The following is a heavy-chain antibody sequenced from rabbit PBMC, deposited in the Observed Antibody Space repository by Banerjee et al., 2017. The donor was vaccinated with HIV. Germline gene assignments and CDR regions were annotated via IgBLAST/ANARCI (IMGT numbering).Heavy chain of an antibody. CDR3: ARDLAGAIGWNFNL. D-gene: IGHD4-1*01. CDR2: IYGGSSGST. Sequence: QSLEESGGDLVKPGASLTLTCTASGFSFSNGYVMCWVRQAPGKGPEWIACIYGGSSGSTYYASWAKGRFTISKTSSTTVTLQMTRLTAADTATYFCARDLAGAIGWNFNLWGPGTLVTVS. CDR1: GFSFSNGYV. V-gene: IGHV1S40*01. J-gene: IGHJ4*01.